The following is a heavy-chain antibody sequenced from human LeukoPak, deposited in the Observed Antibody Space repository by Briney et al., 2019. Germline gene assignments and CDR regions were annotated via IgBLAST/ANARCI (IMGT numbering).Heavy chain of an antibody. J-gene: IGHJ3*02. CDR2: IYSGGST. CDR3: ARVFTFGGVIEAFDI. Sequence: GGSLRLSCAASGFTVSSNYMSWVRQAPGKGLEWVSVIYSGGSTYYADSVKGRFTISRDNSKNTLYLQMNSLRAEDTAVYYCARVFTFGGVIEAFDIWGQGTMVTVSS. CDR1: GFTVSSNY. V-gene: IGHV3-53*01. D-gene: IGHD3-16*01.